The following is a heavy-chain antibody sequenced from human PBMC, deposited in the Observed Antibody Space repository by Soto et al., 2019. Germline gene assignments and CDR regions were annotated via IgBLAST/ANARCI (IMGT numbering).Heavy chain of an antibody. Sequence: EVQLLESGGGVVQPGGSLRLSCAASGFTFNNYAMNWVRQAPGKGLEWVSFISATGGKTYYADYVKGRFTISRDNSKNTLYVQMSSLRAEDTAVYYCAKEVVNAPIPEHWGQGTLVTVSS. J-gene: IGHJ1*01. CDR3: AKEVVNAPIPEH. V-gene: IGHV3-23*01. D-gene: IGHD2-21*01. CDR1: GFTFNNYA. CDR2: ISATGGKT.